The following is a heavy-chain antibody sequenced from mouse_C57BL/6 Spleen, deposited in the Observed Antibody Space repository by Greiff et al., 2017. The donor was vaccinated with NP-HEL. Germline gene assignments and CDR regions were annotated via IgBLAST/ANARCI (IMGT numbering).Heavy chain of an antibody. CDR2: IDPADGDT. V-gene: IGHV14-2*01. CDR1: GFNITDYY. D-gene: IGHD2-1*01. CDR3: APYGNYPFDY. J-gene: IGHJ2*01. Sequence: VQLQQSGAELVKPGASVKLSCTASGFNITDYYMHWVQPRPEQGLEWIGRIDPADGDTKSAPKFQGKATITTDTSSNTAYLQLSSLTSEDTAVYYCAPYGNYPFDYWGQGTTLTVSS.